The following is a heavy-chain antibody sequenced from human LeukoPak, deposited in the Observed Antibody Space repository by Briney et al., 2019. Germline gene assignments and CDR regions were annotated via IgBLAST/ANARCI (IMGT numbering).Heavy chain of an antibody. CDR2: SSAYNGNT. D-gene: IGHD2-15*01. Sequence: ASVKVSCKASGYTFTSYGISWVRQAPGQGLEWMGWSSAYNGNTNYAQKLQGRVTMITDTSTSTAYMELRSLRSDDTAVYYCARDWGRGLKWSRYCSGGSCYSGWFDPWGQGTLVTVSS. CDR1: GYTFTSYG. CDR3: ARDWGRGLKWSRYCSGGSCYSGWFDP. J-gene: IGHJ5*02. V-gene: IGHV1-18*01.